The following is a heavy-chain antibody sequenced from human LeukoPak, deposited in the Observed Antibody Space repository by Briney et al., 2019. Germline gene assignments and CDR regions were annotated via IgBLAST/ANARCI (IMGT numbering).Heavy chain of an antibody. Sequence: GGSLRLSCAASGFTFSSYSMNWVRQAPGKGLGWVSSISSSSSYIYYADSVKGRFTISRDNAKNSLYLQMNSLRAEDTAVYYCARDGGYCSSTSCYLYYYHYMDVWGKGTTVTVSS. J-gene: IGHJ6*03. V-gene: IGHV3-21*01. CDR3: ARDGGYCSSTSCYLYYYHYMDV. CDR1: GFTFSSYS. D-gene: IGHD2-2*01. CDR2: ISSSSSYI.